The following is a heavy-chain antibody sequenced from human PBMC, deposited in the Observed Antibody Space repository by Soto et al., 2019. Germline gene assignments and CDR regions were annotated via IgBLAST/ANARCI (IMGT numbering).Heavy chain of an antibody. J-gene: IGHJ6*02. Sequence: VVSLKVSCKASGYTFTGYDMHWVRQAPGQGLEWMGWINPNSGGTNYAQKFQGWVTMTRDTSISTAYMELSRLRSDDTAVYYCAREKYDFWSGFQTPLGMDVWGQGTTVTVSS. CDR1: GYTFTGYD. CDR2: INPNSGGT. D-gene: IGHD3-3*01. CDR3: AREKYDFWSGFQTPLGMDV. V-gene: IGHV1-2*04.